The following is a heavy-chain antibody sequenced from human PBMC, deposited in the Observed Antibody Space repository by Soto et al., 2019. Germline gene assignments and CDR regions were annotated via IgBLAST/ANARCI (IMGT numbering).Heavy chain of an antibody. Sequence: QVQLVQSGAEVKKPGASVKVSCKASGYTFTCYDISWVRQATGQGLEWMGWMNPNSGNTGFAQKFQGRVTMTRNTSISTAYMELSSLRSEETAVYYCARERAHYGMDVWGQGTTVTVSS. CDR3: ARERAHYGMDV. J-gene: IGHJ6*02. D-gene: IGHD6-25*01. V-gene: IGHV1-8*01. CDR1: GYTFTCYD. CDR2: MNPNSGNT.